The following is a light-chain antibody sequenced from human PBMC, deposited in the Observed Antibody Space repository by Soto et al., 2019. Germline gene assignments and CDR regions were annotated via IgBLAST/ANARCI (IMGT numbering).Light chain of an antibody. J-gene: IGLJ2*01. Sequence: QPASVSASPGQSITISCTGSSSDVGGYNYVSWYQQHPGKAPKLIIYEVSNRPSGVSNRFSGSKSGNTASLTISGLQAEDEADYYCSSFANTITLFGGGTKLTVL. CDR1: SSDVGGYNY. V-gene: IGLV2-14*01. CDR2: EVS. CDR3: SSFANTITL.